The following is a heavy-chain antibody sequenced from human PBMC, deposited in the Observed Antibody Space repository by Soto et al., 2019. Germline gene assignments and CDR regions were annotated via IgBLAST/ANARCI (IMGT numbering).Heavy chain of an antibody. J-gene: IGHJ6*02. CDR2: IYYSGST. D-gene: IGHD3-22*01. CDR1: GGSISSSSYY. Sequence: SESLSLTCTVSGGSISSSSYYWGWIRQPPGKGLEWIGSIYYSGSTYYNPSLKSRVTISVDTSKNQFSLKLSSVTAADTAVYYCARDYHDSSGYSYYYYGMDVWGQGTTVTVSS. V-gene: IGHV4-39*02. CDR3: ARDYHDSSGYSYYYYGMDV.